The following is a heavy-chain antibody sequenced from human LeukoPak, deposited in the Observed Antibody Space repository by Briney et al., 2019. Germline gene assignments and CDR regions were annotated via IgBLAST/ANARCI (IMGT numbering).Heavy chain of an antibody. D-gene: IGHD1-1*01. CDR3: ANRPNYNAY. Sequence: GGSLRLSCAASGFTFSNYAMSWVRQAPGKGLEWVSAISGSIGSTYYADSVKGRFTISRDNSKNTLYLQMNSLRAEDTAIYYCANRPNYNAYWGQGTLVIVSS. J-gene: IGHJ4*02. CDR1: GFTFSNYA. CDR2: ISGSIGST. V-gene: IGHV3-23*01.